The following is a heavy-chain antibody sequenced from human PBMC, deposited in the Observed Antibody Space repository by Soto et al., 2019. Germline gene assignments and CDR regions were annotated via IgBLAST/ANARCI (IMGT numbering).Heavy chain of an antibody. V-gene: IGHV4-34*01. CDR2: INHSGST. CDR1: GGSFSGYY. D-gene: IGHD6-6*01. CDR3: AREEAARIERWFDP. J-gene: IGHJ5*02. Sequence: SETLSLTCAVYGGSFSGYYWSWIRQPPGKGLEWIGEINHSGSTNYNPSLKSRVTISVDTSKNHFSLKLSSVTAADTAVYFCAREEAARIERWFDPRGQGTLVPVSS.